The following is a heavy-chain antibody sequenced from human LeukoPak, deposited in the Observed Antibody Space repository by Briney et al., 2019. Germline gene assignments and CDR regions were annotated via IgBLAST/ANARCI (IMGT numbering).Heavy chain of an antibody. Sequence: PGGSLRLSCAASGFTFSSYWMHWVRQAPGKGLEWVSGINWNGGSTGYADSVKGRFTISRDNAKNSLSLQMNSLRVEDTALYYCARGGISIFGVVIYMDVWGKGTTVTVSS. CDR1: GFTFSSYW. CDR3: ARGGISIFGVVIYMDV. D-gene: IGHD3-3*01. CDR2: INWNGGST. J-gene: IGHJ6*03. V-gene: IGHV3-20*04.